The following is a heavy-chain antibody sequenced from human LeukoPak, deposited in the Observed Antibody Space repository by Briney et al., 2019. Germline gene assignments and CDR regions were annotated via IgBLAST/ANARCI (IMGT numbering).Heavy chain of an antibody. CDR1: GGSISSSSYY. CDR3: ARDSRGYFDWLYPHAFDI. Sequence: SETLSLTCTVSGGSISSSSYYWGWIRQPPGKGLEWIGSIYYSGSTYYNPSLKSRVTISVDTSKNQFSLKLSSVTAADTAVYYCARDSRGYFDWLYPHAFDIWGQGTMVTVSS. D-gene: IGHD3-9*01. CDR2: IYYSGST. V-gene: IGHV4-39*07. J-gene: IGHJ3*02.